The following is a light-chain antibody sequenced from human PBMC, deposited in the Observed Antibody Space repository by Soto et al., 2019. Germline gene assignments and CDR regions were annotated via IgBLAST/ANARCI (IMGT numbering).Light chain of an antibody. J-gene: IGKJ5*01. CDR1: QGVSRK. CDR2: GAS. V-gene: IGKV3D-15*02. CDR3: QQYENSPIT. Sequence: DIVMTQSPATLSVAPGERVTFSCRASQGVSRKLAWYQHKPGQAPRLLIYGASGRATGIPARSSGTGSETDFTLTINRLEPEDFAVYYCQQYENSPITFGQGTRLEIK.